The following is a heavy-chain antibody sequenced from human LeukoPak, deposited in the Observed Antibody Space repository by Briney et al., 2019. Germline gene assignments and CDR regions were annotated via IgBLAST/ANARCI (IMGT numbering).Heavy chain of an antibody. CDR2: ISYDGSNK. Sequence: GGSLRLSCAASGFTFSSYAMHWVRQAPGKGLEWAAVISYDGSNKYYADSVKGRFTISRDNSKNTLYLQMNSLRAEDTAVYYCAREIFLEWLTCFDYWGQGTLVTVSS. D-gene: IGHD3-3*01. V-gene: IGHV3-30-3*01. CDR3: AREIFLEWLTCFDY. J-gene: IGHJ4*02. CDR1: GFTFSSYA.